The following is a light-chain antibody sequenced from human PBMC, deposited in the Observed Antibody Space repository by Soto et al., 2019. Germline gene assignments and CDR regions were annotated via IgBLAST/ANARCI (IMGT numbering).Light chain of an antibody. CDR2: GAS. CDR3: QQYNNWPRT. J-gene: IGKJ1*01. Sequence: IVVTQFPASLSVSPGGRVTLSCRATQSLGSSLDWYQQKPGQAPRLLIYGASTRDTGVQARFSGSGSWTELTLTISSLQSEDLAVYYCQQYNNWPRTFGQGTKV. CDR1: QSLGSS. V-gene: IGKV3-15*01.